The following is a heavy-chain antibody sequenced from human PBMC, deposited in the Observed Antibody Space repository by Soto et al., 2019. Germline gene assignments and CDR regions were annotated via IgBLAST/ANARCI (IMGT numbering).Heavy chain of an antibody. J-gene: IGHJ4*02. Sequence: PGESLKISCKGSGYSVTSYWIGWVRQMPGKGLEWMGIIYPGDSDTRYSPSFQGQVTISADKSISTAYLQWSSLKASDTAMYYCARHDSRKHRPHDYDSSGYDYWGQGTLVTVSS. D-gene: IGHD3-22*01. CDR2: IYPGDSDT. CDR3: ARHDSRKHRPHDYDSSGYDY. CDR1: GYSVTSYW. V-gene: IGHV5-51*01.